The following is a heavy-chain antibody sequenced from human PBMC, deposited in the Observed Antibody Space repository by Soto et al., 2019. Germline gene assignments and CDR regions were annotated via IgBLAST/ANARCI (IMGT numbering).Heavy chain of an antibody. D-gene: IGHD1-1*01. CDR1: GFRFSNYG. Sequence: QVQLVESGGGVVQPGRSLRLSCAASGFRFSNYGMHWVRQAPGKGLEWLAVIVADGTGLHYADSVRGRFTISRDNSKNTLYLQLHSLGAVDTAIYFCARDDDLRDNGLGHWGQGTLVTVSS. V-gene: IGHV3-33*01. CDR2: IVADGTGL. CDR3: ARDDDLRDNGLGH. J-gene: IGHJ4*02.